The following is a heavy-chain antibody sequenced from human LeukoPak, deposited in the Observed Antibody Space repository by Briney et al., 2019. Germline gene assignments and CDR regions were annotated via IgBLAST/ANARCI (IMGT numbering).Heavy chain of an antibody. CDR3: ARSKKFYRGGSCDFDY. D-gene: IGHD2-15*01. V-gene: IGHV1-8*02. Sequence: GASVKVSCKASGYTLTSYDINWVRQATGQGREWMGWMNPNSGNTGYAQKFQGRVTMARDRSISTAYMELSRLISDDTAVFYCARSKKFYRGGSCDFDYWGQGTLLTVSS. J-gene: IGHJ4*02. CDR1: GYTLTSYD. CDR2: MNPNSGNT.